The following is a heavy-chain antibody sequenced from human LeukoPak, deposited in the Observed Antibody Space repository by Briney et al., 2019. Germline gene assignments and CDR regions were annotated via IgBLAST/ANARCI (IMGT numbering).Heavy chain of an antibody. D-gene: IGHD3-10*01. CDR1: GGSISSNNW. V-gene: IGHV4-4*02. J-gene: IGHJ4*02. CDR3: ARLYSGTRPPDY. Sequence: PSETLSLTCAVSGGSISSNNWWSWVRQPPGKGLEWIGEINHSESTNYNPSLKSQVTISIDTSRSQFSLKLSSVTAADTAVYYCARLYSGTRPPDYWGQGTLVTVSS. CDR2: INHSEST.